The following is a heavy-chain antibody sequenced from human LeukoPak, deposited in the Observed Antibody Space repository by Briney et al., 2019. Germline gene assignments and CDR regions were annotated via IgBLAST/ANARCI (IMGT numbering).Heavy chain of an antibody. D-gene: IGHD6-13*01. J-gene: IGHJ4*02. CDR2: IKSKTDGGTT. CDR3: TTLGSWYFGLPEADFEY. Sequence: GGSLRLSCAASGFTFSNAWMSWVRQAPGKGLEWVGRIKSKTDGGTTDYGAPVKGGFTISRDDSKNTLSLQMNSLKIEDTAVYYCTTLGSWYFGLPEADFEYWGQGTLVTVSS. CDR1: GFTFSNAW. V-gene: IGHV3-15*01.